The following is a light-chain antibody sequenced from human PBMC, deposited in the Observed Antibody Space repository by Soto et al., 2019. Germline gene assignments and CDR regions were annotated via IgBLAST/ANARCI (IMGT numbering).Light chain of an antibody. V-gene: IGKV1-27*01. Sequence: QMTQSPSSLSASVGDRVTITCRASQDISNYLAWYQQKPGGAPKLLIYEASTLQSGVPSRFSGSGSGADFTFTISSLQPEDVAIYYCQKYNDAPRTFGQGTRVEMK. J-gene: IGKJ1*01. CDR2: EAS. CDR3: QKYNDAPRT. CDR1: QDISNY.